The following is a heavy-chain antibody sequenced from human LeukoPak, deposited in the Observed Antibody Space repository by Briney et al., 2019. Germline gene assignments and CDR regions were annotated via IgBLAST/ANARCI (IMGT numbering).Heavy chain of an antibody. CDR3: ARADSSGCLDY. CDR1: GFAFSDYY. CDR2: ISSSGSTI. D-gene: IGHD6-19*01. J-gene: IGHJ4*02. V-gene: IGHV3-11*04. Sequence: GGSLRLSCAASGFAFSDYYMSWIRQAPGKGLEWVSYISSSGSTIYYADSVKGRFTISRDNAKNSLYLQMNSLRAEDTAVYYCARADSSGCLDYWGQGTLVTVSS.